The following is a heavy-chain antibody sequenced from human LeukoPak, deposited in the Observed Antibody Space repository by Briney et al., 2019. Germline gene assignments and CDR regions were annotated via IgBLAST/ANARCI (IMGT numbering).Heavy chain of an antibody. V-gene: IGHV4-34*01. CDR3: ARDHGSGSYYRANPNPFDY. Sequence: SETLSLTCAVYGGSFSGYYWSWIRQPPGKGLEWIGEINHSGSTNYNPSLKSRVTISVDTSKNQFSLKLSSVTAADTAVYYCARDHGSGSYYRANPNPFDYWGQGTRVTVSS. CDR2: INHSGST. D-gene: IGHD3-10*01. CDR1: GGSFSGYY. J-gene: IGHJ4*02.